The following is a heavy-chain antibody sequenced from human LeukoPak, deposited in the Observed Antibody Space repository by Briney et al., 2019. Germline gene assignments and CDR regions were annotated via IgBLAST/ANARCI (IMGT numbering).Heavy chain of an antibody. CDR1: GFTFSSYD. Sequence: GGSLRLSCAASGFTFSSYDMTWVRQAPGRGLEWVSSIRPSGDNTYYGDSVKGRFTISRDNSKNTVYLQMNNVRAEDTAVYYCARETRAGWFDYWGQGTLVTVSS. V-gene: IGHV3-23*01. D-gene: IGHD6-19*01. CDR2: IRPSGDNT. J-gene: IGHJ4*02. CDR3: ARETRAGWFDY.